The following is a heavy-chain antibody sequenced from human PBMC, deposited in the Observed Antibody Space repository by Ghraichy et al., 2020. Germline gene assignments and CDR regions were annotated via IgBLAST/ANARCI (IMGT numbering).Heavy chain of an antibody. CDR1: GGAINSSSYY. CDR2: LYYSGST. D-gene: IGHD6-19*01. V-gene: IGHV4-39*01. CDR3: VSCRGWSVDF. Sequence: SQTLSLTCTVPGGAINSSSYYWGWIRQPPGKGLEWIGSLYYSGSTYYNPPLKSRVTISVDTSKNQFSLKLSSVTAADTAVYYCVSCRGWSVDFWGQGTLVTVSS. J-gene: IGHJ4*02.